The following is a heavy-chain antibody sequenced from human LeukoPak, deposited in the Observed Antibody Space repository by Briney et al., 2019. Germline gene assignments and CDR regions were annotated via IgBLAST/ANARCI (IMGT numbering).Heavy chain of an antibody. J-gene: IGHJ4*02. V-gene: IGHV3-21*01. Sequence: GESLRLSCAASGFTFSSYGMNWVRQAPGKGLEWVSSIDVGSYTYYADSVKGRFTISRDNAKNSLYLQMNSLRVEDTAVCYCASEGVVGGAAHFDYWGQGTLVTVSS. CDR1: GFTFSSYG. D-gene: IGHD1-26*01. CDR3: ASEGVVGGAAHFDY. CDR2: IDVGSYT.